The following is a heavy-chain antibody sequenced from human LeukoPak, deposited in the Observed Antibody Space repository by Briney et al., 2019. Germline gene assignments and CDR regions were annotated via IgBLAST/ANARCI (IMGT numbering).Heavy chain of an antibody. CDR1: GYTFTGYY. V-gene: IGHV1-2*07. CDR2: INPTSVDQ. CDR3: ARVQYQLLFEGNWFDP. D-gene: IGHD2-2*01. Sequence: AAVNVSCTASGYTFTGYYMHWVRQAPGQGGGWMGWINPTSVDQHYAHMFQGRVTMTRDTSISTAYMDLNSLISDDTAVYYCARVQYQLLFEGNWFDPWGQGTLVTVSS. J-gene: IGHJ5*02.